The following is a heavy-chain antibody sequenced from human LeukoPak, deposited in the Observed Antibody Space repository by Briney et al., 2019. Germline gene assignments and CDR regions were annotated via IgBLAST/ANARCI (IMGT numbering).Heavy chain of an antibody. J-gene: IGHJ5*02. CDR1: GYTFTGYY. V-gene: IGHV1-2*06. CDR3: AKEYYDILTGYYQMYNWFDP. Sequence: ASVKVSCKASGYTFTGYYVHWVRQAPGQGLEWMGRINPDSGGTNYAQRFQGRVTMTRDTSISTAYMELGRLRSDDTAVYYCAKEYYDILTGYYQMYNWFDPWGQGTLVTVSS. D-gene: IGHD3-9*01. CDR2: INPDSGGT.